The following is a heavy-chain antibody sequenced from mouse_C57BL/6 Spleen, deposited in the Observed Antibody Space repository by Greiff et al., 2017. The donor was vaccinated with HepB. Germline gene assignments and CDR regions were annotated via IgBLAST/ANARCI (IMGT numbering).Heavy chain of an antibody. CDR2: INPNYGTT. J-gene: IGHJ2*01. Sequence: EVQLQQSGPELVKPGASVKISCKASGYSFTDYNMNWVKQSNVKSLEWIGVINPNYGTTCYNQKFKGKATLTVDQSSSTAYMQLNSLTSEDSAVYYCAKAYYYGSRGYFDYWGQGTTLTVSS. CDR3: AKAYYYGSRGYFDY. V-gene: IGHV1-39*01. D-gene: IGHD1-1*01. CDR1: GYSFTDYN.